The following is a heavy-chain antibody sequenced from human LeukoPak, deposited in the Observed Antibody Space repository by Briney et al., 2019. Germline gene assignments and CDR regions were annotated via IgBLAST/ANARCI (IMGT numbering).Heavy chain of an antibody. CDR1: GFTFSSYW. D-gene: IGHD3-16*01. CDR2: INSDGSST. CDR3: AKADSSWGAYPDAFDI. V-gene: IGHV3-74*01. J-gene: IGHJ3*02. Sequence: GGSLRLSCAASGFTFSSYWMHWVRQAPGKGLVWVSRINSDGSSTSYADPVKGRFTISRDNAKNTLYLQMNSLRAEDMALYYCAKADSSWGAYPDAFDIWGQGTMVTVSS.